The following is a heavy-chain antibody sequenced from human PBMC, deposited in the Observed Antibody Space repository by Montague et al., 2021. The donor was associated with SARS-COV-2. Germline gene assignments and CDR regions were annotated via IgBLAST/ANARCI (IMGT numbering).Heavy chain of an antibody. CDR3: ARDRTADDYDDYGTAGYSYYYGMDV. CDR1: GGSVNSGGYY. D-gene: IGHD4-17*01. CDR2: IYYSGTT. V-gene: IGHV4-61*08. J-gene: IGHJ6*02. Sequence: SETLSLTCTVSGGSVNSGGYYWSWIRQPPGKGLEWIGNIYYSGTTNYNPSLKSRVTISVDTSKNQFSLQLSSVTAADTAVYYCARDRTADDYDDYGTAGYSYYYGMDVWGQGTTVTVSS.